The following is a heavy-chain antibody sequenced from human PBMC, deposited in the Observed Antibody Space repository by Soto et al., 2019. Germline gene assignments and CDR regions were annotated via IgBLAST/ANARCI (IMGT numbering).Heavy chain of an antibody. V-gene: IGHV4-59*01. Sequence: SETLSLTCTVSGGSISSYYWSWIRQPPGKGLEWIGYIYYSGSTNYNPSLKSRVTISVDTSKNQFSLKLSSVTAADTAVYYCARDPGYSSSWYYYYYGMDVWGQGTTVTVSS. D-gene: IGHD6-13*01. CDR2: IYYSGST. CDR3: ARDPGYSSSWYYYYYGMDV. CDR1: GGSISSYY. J-gene: IGHJ6*02.